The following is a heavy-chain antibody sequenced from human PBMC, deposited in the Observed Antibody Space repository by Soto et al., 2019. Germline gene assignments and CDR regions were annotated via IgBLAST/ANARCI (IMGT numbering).Heavy chain of an antibody. V-gene: IGHV1-8*01. CDR3: ASVASGGSYYFDY. CDR1: GYTFTSYD. D-gene: IGHD2-15*01. CDR2: MNPHCGNT. Sequence: GASVKVSCKASGYTFTSYDIHWVRQATGQGVEWMGWMNPHCGNTGFAQKFQGRLTMSRDTSKSTSYMKVSSLRSEDTALFYCASVASGGSYYFDYWGQGTLVTVSS. J-gene: IGHJ4*02.